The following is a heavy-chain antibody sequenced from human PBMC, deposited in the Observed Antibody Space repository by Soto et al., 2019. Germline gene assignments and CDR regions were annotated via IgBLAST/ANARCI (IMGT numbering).Heavy chain of an antibody. J-gene: IGHJ6*02. CDR2: LSYDGSNK. CDR1: GFTFSSYG. D-gene: IGHD6-13*01. V-gene: IGHV3-30*18. CDR3: AKDRSRYSSSWYGGRDYYGMDV. Sequence: QVQLVESGGGVVQPGRSPRLSCAASGFTFSSYGMHWVRQAPGKGLEWVAVLSYDGSNKYYADSVKGRFTISRDNSKNTLYLQMNSLRAEDTAVYYCAKDRSRYSSSWYGGRDYYGMDVWGQGTTVTVSS.